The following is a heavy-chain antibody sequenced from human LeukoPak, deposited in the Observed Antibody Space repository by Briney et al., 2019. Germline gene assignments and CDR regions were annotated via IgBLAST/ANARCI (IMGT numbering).Heavy chain of an antibody. V-gene: IGHV7-4-1*02. CDR2: INTNTGNP. CDR1: GYTFTSYA. Sequence: ASVKVSCKASGYTFTSYAMNWVRQAPGQGLEWMGWINTNTGNPTYAQGFTGRFVFSLDTSVSTAYLQISSLKAEDTAVYYCARRPKKSIAAAGSNWFDPWGQGTLVTVSS. CDR3: ARRPKKSIAAAGSNWFDP. D-gene: IGHD6-13*01. J-gene: IGHJ5*02.